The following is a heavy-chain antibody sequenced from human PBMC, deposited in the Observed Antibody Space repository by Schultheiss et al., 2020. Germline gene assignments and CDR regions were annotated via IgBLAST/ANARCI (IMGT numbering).Heavy chain of an antibody. CDR3: ARDRQLLWFGKSNMDV. CDR2: ISSSSSYT. J-gene: IGHJ6*03. Sequence: GGSLRLSCAASGFTFSDYYMSWIRQAPGKGLEWVLYISSSSSYTNYADSVKGRFTISRDNAKNSLYLQMNSLRAEDTAVYYCARDRQLLWFGKSNMDVWGKGTTVTVSS. CDR1: GFTFSDYY. D-gene: IGHD3-10*01. V-gene: IGHV3-11*06.